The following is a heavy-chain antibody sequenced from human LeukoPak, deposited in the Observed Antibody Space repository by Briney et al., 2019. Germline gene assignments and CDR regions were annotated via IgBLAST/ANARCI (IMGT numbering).Heavy chain of an antibody. D-gene: IGHD3-10*01. J-gene: IGHJ6*02. CDR1: GRSFSGYY. V-gene: IGHV4-34*01. CDR2: INHSGST. Sequence: SETLSLTCAVYGRSFSGYYWSWIRQPPGKGLEWIGEINHSGSTNYNPSLKSRVTISVDTSKNQFSLKLSSVTAADTAVYYCARVLLWFGEIPDYYGMDVWGQGTTVTVSS. CDR3: ARVLLWFGEIPDYYGMDV.